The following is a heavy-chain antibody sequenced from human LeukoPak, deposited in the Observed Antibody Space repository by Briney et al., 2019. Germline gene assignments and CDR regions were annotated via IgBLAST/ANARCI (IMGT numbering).Heavy chain of an antibody. J-gene: IGHJ4*02. V-gene: IGHV3-30*02. CDR1: XFTFSNFD. Sequence: GGSLRLSCAASXFTFSNFDMHWVRQAPGEGLEWVTFIRFDGSNEYYADSVRGRFTISRDNSKNTLYLQMSSLRPEDTAVYYCARQIGVSIDYWGQGTLVTVSS. D-gene: IGHD5/OR15-5a*01. CDR2: IRFDGSNE. CDR3: ARQIGVSIDY.